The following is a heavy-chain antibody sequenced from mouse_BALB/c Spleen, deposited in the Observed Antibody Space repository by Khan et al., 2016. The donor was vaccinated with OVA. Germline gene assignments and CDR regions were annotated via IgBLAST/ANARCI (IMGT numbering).Heavy chain of an antibody. CDR1: GFTFSSFT. Sequence: EVELVESGGGLVKPGGSLKLSCAASGFTFSSFTMSWVRQTPEKRLEWVASISSGGDNTYYPDSVKGRFTITRDNAKNNLYLQMSSLRSEDTALYYCARSNYGPFVYWGQGTLVTVSA. V-gene: IGHV5-9*03. CDR3: ARSNYGPFVY. J-gene: IGHJ3*01. CDR2: ISSGGDNT. D-gene: IGHD1-1*02.